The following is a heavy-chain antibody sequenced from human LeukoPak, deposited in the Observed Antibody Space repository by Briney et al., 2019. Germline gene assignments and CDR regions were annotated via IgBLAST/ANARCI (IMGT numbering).Heavy chain of an antibody. CDR2: IRNDGTIK. CDR1: GFTFSTYG. J-gene: IGHJ4*02. CDR3: AKTASTSWGYFDY. D-gene: IGHD2-2*01. V-gene: IGHV3-30*02. Sequence: GGSLRLSCAASGFTFSTYGMHWVRQAPGKGLEWVAFIRNDGTIKYYADSVKGRFTISRDNSKNTMFLQMNSLRAEDTAVYYCAKTASTSWGYFDYWGQGTLVTVSS.